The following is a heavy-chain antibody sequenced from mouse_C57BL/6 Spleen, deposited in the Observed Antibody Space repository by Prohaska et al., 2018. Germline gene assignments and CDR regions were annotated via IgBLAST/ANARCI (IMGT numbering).Heavy chain of an antibody. CDR2: IRLRCYKYVR. Sequence: EVKLEESGGGLVQPGGSMKLSCVASGLTFSNYWMNWVRQSPEKGLKRDDQIRLRCYKYVRNCIEAVKRGSIIRRENYRGRAEAQMSDLGVEDTEIDYCTAPCGCIDPWGQGTTLTVSS. CDR1: GLTFSNYW. V-gene: IGHV6-3*01. J-gene: IGHJ2*01. CDR3: TAPCGCIDP.